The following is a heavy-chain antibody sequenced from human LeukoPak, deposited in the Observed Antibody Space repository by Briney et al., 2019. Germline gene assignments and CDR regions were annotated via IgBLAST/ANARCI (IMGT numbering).Heavy chain of an antibody. CDR3: AKGPSWQIFDY. CDR1: GFTFSTYA. CDR2: IGVSTSNT. Sequence: QPGGSLRLSCATSGFTFSTYAMSWVRQAPGRGLEWVSSIGVSTSNTYYAASVKGRFTISRDNSKNTLHLQMNSLRAEDTAVYYCAKGPSWQIFDYWGQGTLVTVSS. D-gene: IGHD2-2*01. V-gene: IGHV3-23*01. J-gene: IGHJ4*02.